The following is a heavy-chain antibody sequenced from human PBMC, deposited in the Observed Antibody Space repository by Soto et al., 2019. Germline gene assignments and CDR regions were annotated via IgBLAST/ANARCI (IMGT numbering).Heavy chain of an antibody. D-gene: IGHD5-12*01. Sequence: SETLSLTCAVYGGSFSGYYWSWIRQPPGKGLEWIGEINHSGSTNYNPSLKSRVTISVDTSKNQFSLKLSSVTAADTAVYYCARGREARAYSGYDSCFDYWGQGTLVTVSS. J-gene: IGHJ4*02. CDR1: GGSFSGYY. CDR3: ARGREARAYSGYDSCFDY. V-gene: IGHV4-34*01. CDR2: INHSGST.